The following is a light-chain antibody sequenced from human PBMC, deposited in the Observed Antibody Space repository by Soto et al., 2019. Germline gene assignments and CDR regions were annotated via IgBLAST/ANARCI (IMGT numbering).Light chain of an antibody. CDR2: DAS. CDR3: QHYNNYAWT. V-gene: IGKV1-5*01. J-gene: IGKJ1*01. CDR1: QSIISW. Sequence: DIQMTQSPSTLSASVGDIATITFRASQSIISWLACYQQKPGKVPKLLIYDASSLESGVPSRFSGSGSGTEFTLTISSLQPDDFAIYYCQHYNNYAWTFGQGTKVDIK.